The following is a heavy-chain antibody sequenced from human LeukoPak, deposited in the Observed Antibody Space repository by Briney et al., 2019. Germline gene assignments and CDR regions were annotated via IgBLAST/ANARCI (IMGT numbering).Heavy chain of an antibody. D-gene: IGHD6-13*01. CDR1: GFTLSTYA. Sequence: QPGRSLRLSCAASGFTLSTYAMHWVRQAPGKGLEWVALISYDGGNEDYADSVRGRFTISRDNSKNTLYLQMNRLKTEDTAVYYCARDLRLTIAAAYSFDHWGQGTLVTVSS. CDR3: ARDLRLTIAAAYSFDH. V-gene: IGHV3-30-3*01. J-gene: IGHJ4*02. CDR2: ISYDGGNE.